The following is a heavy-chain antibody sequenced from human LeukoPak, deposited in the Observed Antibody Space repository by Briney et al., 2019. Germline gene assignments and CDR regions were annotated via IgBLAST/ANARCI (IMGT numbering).Heavy chain of an antibody. J-gene: IGHJ4*02. CDR2: IYYSGDT. CDR3: ARDRSDNWGLFDY. CDR1: GGSISSSPYY. D-gene: IGHD1-1*01. V-gene: IGHV4-39*07. Sequence: SETLSLTCAVSGGSISSSPYYWGWIRQPPGKGLVWIGSIYYSGDTYHNPSLKSRVTISVDTSKNQFSLKLSSLTAADTAVYYCARDRSDNWGLFDYWGQGTLVTVSS.